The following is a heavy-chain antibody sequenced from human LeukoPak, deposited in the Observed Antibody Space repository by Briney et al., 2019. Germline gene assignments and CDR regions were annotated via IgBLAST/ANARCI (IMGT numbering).Heavy chain of an antibody. CDR2: ISHSGRT. CDR3: ARGPHDYSSGWYT. CDR1: GFTFTNAW. J-gene: IGHJ5*02. D-gene: IGHD6-19*01. Sequence: GSLRLSCAASGFTFTNAWMSWVRQAPGKGLEWIGEISHSGRTTYNPSLKSRVSISVDTSKNQFSLKVRSVTAADTAVYWCARGPHDYSSGWYTWGQGTLVTVSS. V-gene: IGHV4-34*01.